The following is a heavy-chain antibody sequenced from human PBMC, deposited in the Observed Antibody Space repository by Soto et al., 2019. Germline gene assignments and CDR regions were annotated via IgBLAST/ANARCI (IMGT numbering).Heavy chain of an antibody. J-gene: IGHJ6*02. CDR2: VSPIWGS. Sequence: QVLLQESGPGLVKPSETLSLSCTVSGDSISSYYWGWIRQPPGKEMEWIGYVSPIWGSAYNPSLHRRVAISPGTPKSQFPLVPTSVPATDTAGYYCARLGIGALRGLVDVWGQGTTVTVPS. D-gene: IGHD7-27*01. CDR3: ARLGIGALRGLVDV. CDR1: GDSISSYY. V-gene: IGHV4-4*08.